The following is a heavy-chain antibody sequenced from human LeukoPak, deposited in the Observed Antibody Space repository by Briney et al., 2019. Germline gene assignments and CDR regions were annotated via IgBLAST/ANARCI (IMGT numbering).Heavy chain of an antibody. CDR2: INHSGST. D-gene: IGHD5-12*01. CDR1: GGSFSGYY. CDR3: VRLRGYSGNEAGY. V-gene: IGHV4-34*01. J-gene: IGHJ4*02. Sequence: SETLSLTCAVYGGSFSGYYWSWIRQPPGKGLEWIGEINHSGSTNYNPSLKSRVTISVDTSKNQFSLKLSSVTAADTAVYYCVRLRGYSGNEAGYWGQGTLVTVSS.